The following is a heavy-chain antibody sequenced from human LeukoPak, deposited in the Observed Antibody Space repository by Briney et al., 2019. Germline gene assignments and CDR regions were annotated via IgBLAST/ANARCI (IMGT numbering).Heavy chain of an antibody. CDR2: ISWNSAAI. V-gene: IGHV3-9*01. D-gene: IGHD5-12*01. CDR1: GFTFDEYA. J-gene: IGHJ4*02. Sequence: GGSLRLSCAASGFTFDEYAMHWVRQAPGKGLEWVSGISWNSAAIGYADSVKGRFTISRDNAKKSLYLQMNSLRAEDTAFYYCAKDIGGYSGYGDYWGQGTLVTVSS. CDR3: AKDIGGYSGYGDY.